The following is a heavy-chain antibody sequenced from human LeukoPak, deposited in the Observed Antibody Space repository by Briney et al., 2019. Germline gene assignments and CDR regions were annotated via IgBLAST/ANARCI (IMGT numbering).Heavy chain of an antibody. CDR2: ISGGGGST. D-gene: IGHD6-19*01. Sequence: GGSLRLSFAASGFTFSGYAMSWVRQPPGKGLEWVSAISGGGGSTYYADSVKGRFTLSRDNSKNTLFLLMNSLRAEDTAVYYCAKGGGLAVVYVVDFYYMDVWGKGTTVTVSS. V-gene: IGHV3-23*01. CDR3: AKGGGLAVVYVVDFYYMDV. J-gene: IGHJ6*03. CDR1: GFTFSGYA.